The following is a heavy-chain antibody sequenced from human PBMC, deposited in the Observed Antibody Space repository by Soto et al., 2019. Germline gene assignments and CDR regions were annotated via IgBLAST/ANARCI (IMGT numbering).Heavy chain of an antibody. CDR2: ISPYKGNT. Sequence: ASVKVSCKASGYTFPNYGISWVRQAPGQGFEWMGWISPYKGNTNYAQKLQGRVTMTTDTSTSTAYMELRSLRSDDTAIYYCARDLDGSGSYYTDYWGQGTLVTSPQ. D-gene: IGHD3-10*01. J-gene: IGHJ4*02. V-gene: IGHV1-18*01. CDR3: ARDLDGSGSYYTDY. CDR1: GYTFPNYG.